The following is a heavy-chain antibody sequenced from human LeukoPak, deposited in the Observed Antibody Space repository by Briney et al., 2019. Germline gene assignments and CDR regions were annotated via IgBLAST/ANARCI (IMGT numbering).Heavy chain of an antibody. CDR2: IKQDGGEK. V-gene: IGHV3-7*01. CDR3: ARGYFSSSGRGMDV. D-gene: IGHD6-13*01. CDR1: GFTFNNYW. J-gene: IGHJ6*02. Sequence: PGGSLRLSCEASGFTFNNYWMSWVRQAPRKGLEWVANIKQDGGEKSYVDSVKGRFTISRDNAKNSLFLQMDSLRAEDTAVYYCARGYFSSSGRGMDVWGQGTTVTVSS.